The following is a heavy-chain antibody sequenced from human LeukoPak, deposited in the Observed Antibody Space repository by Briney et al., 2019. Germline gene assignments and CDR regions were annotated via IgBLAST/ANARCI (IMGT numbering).Heavy chain of an antibody. CDR2: LSGSGGNT. Sequence: GGSLRLSCAASGFTFSNYGMSWVRQAPGKGLEWVSSLSGSGGNTHYADSVKGRFTISRDYSKNTLYLQMNSLRADDTAIYYCAKDRNYDSSGYPNFDYWGQGTLVTVSS. D-gene: IGHD3-22*01. CDR1: GFTFSNYG. J-gene: IGHJ4*02. V-gene: IGHV3-23*01. CDR3: AKDRNYDSSGYPNFDY.